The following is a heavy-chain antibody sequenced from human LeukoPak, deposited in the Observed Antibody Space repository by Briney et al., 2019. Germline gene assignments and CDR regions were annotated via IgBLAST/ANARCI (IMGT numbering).Heavy chain of an antibody. Sequence: SETLSPTCTVSGGSISSYYWSWIRQPAGKGLEWIGRIYTSGSTNYNPSLKSRVTMSVDASKNQFSLKLSSVTAADTAVYYCARDCVAAADPNWFDPWGQGTLVTVSS. J-gene: IGHJ5*02. CDR1: GGSISSYY. CDR3: ARDCVAAADPNWFDP. CDR2: IYTSGST. V-gene: IGHV4-4*07. D-gene: IGHD6-13*01.